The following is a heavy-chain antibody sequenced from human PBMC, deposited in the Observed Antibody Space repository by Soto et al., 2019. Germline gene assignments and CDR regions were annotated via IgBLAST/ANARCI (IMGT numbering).Heavy chain of an antibody. D-gene: IGHD6-13*01. V-gene: IGHV4-30-4*01. CDR1: GGSISSGDYF. CDR3: GRAHRDVQQLVHYYYSMNV. J-gene: IGHJ6*02. Sequence: QVQLQESGPGLVKPSQTLSLTCTVSGGSISSGDYFWSWIRQPPGKGLEWIGHIHYSGGTYHNPSLKSRVTTSVDTSKNQFSLRLTCVTAEDTAVYYCGRAHRDVQQLVHYYYSMNVWGQGTTVTVSS. CDR2: IHYSGGT.